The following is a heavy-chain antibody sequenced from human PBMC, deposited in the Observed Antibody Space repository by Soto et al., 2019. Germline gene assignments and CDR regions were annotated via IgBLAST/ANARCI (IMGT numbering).Heavy chain of an antibody. J-gene: IGHJ3*02. CDR2: ISGSGGTT. CDR1: GFTFSSYA. D-gene: IGHD6-19*01. Sequence: EVQLLESGGGLVQPXGSLRLSCAASGFTFSSYAMSWVRQAPGKGLEWVSAISGSGGTTYYADSGKGRLTFSKDNSKNTLYLQMNSLRAEDTAVYYCAKTTNGWFSAFDIWGQGTMVTVSS. CDR3: AKTTNGWFSAFDI. V-gene: IGHV3-23*01.